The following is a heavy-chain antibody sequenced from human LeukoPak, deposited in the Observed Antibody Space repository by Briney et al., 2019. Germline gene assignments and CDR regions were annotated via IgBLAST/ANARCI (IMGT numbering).Heavy chain of an antibody. CDR3: AKGHGFIGSNWFDP. CDR2: INPDSGDA. CDR1: GYTFTDYY. Sequence: GASVTVSCKASGYTFTDYYIHWVRQAPGQGLEWMGRINPDSGDANSAQRFQGRVIMTRDTSIRTAYMELRRLRSDDTATYYCAKGHGFIGSNWFDPWGQGTLVTVSS. V-gene: IGHV1-2*06. D-gene: IGHD3-10*01. J-gene: IGHJ5*02.